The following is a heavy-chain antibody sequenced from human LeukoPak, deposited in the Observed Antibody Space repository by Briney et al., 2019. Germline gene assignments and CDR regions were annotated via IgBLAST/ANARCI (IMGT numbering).Heavy chain of an antibody. J-gene: IGHJ3*02. CDR1: GYTFTDFD. CDR2: MNPNSGNT. V-gene: IGHV1-8*03. D-gene: IGHD1-26*01. Sequence: GASVKVSCKASGYTFTDFDINWVRQATGQGLEWMGWMNPNSGNTGYAQKLQGRVTITRDTSISTAYMELSSLKSDDTAVYYCATGAGDAFDIWGQGTMVTVSS. CDR3: ATGAGDAFDI.